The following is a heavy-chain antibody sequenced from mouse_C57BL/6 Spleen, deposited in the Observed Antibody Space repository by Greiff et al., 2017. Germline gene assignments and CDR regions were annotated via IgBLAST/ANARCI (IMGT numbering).Heavy chain of an antibody. CDR2: INPSSGYT. J-gene: IGHJ3*01. V-gene: IGHV1-4*01. D-gene: IGHD4-1*01. CDR3: GRPWDLAWFAY. CDR1: GYTFTSYT. Sequence: VKLVESGAELARPGASVKMSCKASGYTFTSYTMHWVKQRPGQGLEWIGYINPSSGYTKYNQKFKDKATLTADKSSSTAYMQLSSLTSEDSAVDYCGRPWDLAWFAYWGQGTLVTVSA.